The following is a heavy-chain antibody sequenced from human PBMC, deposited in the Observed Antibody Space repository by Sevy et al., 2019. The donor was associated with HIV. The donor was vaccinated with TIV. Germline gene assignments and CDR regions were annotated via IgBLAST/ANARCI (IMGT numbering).Heavy chain of an antibody. V-gene: IGHV3-11*06. D-gene: IGHD6-19*01. CDR1: GFTFSDYY. Sequence: GGSLRLSCAASGFTFSDYYMSWIRQAPGKGLEWISYISNRSTYTNYADSMKGRFTISRDNAKNSLYLQMNTLRAEDTAVYYCARVRHTSGVEYFDYWGQGTLVTVSS. J-gene: IGHJ4*02. CDR3: ARVRHTSGVEYFDY. CDR2: ISNRSTYT.